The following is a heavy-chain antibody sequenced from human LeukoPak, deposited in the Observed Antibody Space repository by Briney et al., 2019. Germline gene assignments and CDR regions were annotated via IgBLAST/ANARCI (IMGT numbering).Heavy chain of an antibody. CDR2: IYYSGST. D-gene: IGHD4-17*01. Sequence: SQTLSLTCTVSGGSISSGDYYWSWIRQPPGKGLEWIGYIYYSGSTYYNPSLKSRVTISVDTSKNQFSLELSSVTAADTAVYYCARDAALRVFDYWGQGTLVTVSS. J-gene: IGHJ4*02. CDR1: GGSISSGDYY. CDR3: ARDAALRVFDY. V-gene: IGHV4-30-4*01.